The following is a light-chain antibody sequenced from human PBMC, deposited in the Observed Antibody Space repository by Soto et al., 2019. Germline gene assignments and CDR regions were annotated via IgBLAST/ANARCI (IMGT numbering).Light chain of an antibody. V-gene: IGKV3D-15*01. J-gene: IGKJ1*01. CDR1: QSVSSN. Sequence: EIVMTQSPATLSVSPGARATLSCRASQSVSSNLAWYQQKPGQTPRLLIYGASPRATGIPGRFSGSGSGTEFTLTISSLQSEDFAVYYCQQYNKWPWTFGQGTKVEIK. CDR3: QQYNKWPWT. CDR2: GAS.